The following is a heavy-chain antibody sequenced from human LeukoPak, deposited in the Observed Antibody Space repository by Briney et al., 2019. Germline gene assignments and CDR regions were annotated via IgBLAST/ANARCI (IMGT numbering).Heavy chain of an antibody. CDR2: IYYSGST. CDR1: GGSISSYY. J-gene: IGHJ5*02. Sequence: MASETLSLTCTVSGGSISSYYWSWIRQPPGKGLEWIGYIYYSGSTNYNPSLKSRVTISVDTSKNQFSLKLSSVTAADTAVYYCARGHYEFAELANWFDPWGQGTLVTVSS. D-gene: IGHD3-10*01. CDR3: ARGHYEFAELANWFDP. V-gene: IGHV4-59*01.